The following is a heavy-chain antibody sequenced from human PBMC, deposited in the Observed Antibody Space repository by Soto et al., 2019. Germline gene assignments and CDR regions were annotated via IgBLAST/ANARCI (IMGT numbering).Heavy chain of an antibody. CDR3: ARHPTGSYYESSWFDP. J-gene: IGHJ5*02. D-gene: IGHD3-10*01. V-gene: IGHV4-39*01. Sequence: QLQLQESGPGLVKPSETLSLTCTVSGGSISSSSYYWGWIRKPPGKGLEWIGSIYYSGSTYYNPSVKSRVTISVDTSKNQFSLKLSSVTAADTAVYYCARHPTGSYYESSWFDPWGQGTLVTVSS. CDR1: GGSISSSSYY. CDR2: IYYSGST.